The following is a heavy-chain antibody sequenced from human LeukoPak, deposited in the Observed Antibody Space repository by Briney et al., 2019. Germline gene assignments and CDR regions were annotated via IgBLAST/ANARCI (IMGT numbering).Heavy chain of an antibody. Sequence: ASVKVSCKASGYTFTSYAMNWVRQAPGQGLEWMGWINAGNGNTKYSQKFQGRVTITRDTSASTAYMELSSLRSEDTAVCYWARDGAGYSGGCFDYGGKGPLATVSS. CDR2: INAGNGNT. CDR1: GYTFTSYA. D-gene: IGHD6-19*01. CDR3: ARDGAGYSGGCFDY. V-gene: IGHV1-3*01. J-gene: IGHJ4*02.